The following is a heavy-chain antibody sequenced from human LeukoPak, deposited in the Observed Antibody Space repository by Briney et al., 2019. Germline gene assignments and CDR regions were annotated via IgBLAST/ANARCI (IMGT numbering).Heavy chain of an antibody. Sequence: ASVKVSCKASGDTFNNYGISWVRQAPGQGLEWMGRIIPILGITKYAQKFQDRLTITADKSTSTAYLDLSSLKSEDTAVYFCTSDGIYVDTARGFDYWGQGTLVTVSS. D-gene: IGHD5-18*01. V-gene: IGHV1-69*04. CDR3: TSDGIYVDTARGFDY. CDR2: IIPILGIT. J-gene: IGHJ4*02. CDR1: GDTFNNYG.